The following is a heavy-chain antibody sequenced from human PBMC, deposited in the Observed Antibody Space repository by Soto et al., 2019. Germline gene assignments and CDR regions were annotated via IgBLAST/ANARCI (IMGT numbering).Heavy chain of an antibody. Sequence: SETLSLTCAVYGGSFSGYYWSWIRQPPGKGLEWIGEINHSGSTNYNPSLKSRVTISVDTSKNQFSLKLSSVTAADTAVYYCAIRITIFGVVPKSRFDPWGQGTLVTVSS. D-gene: IGHD3-3*01. CDR1: GGSFSGYY. CDR3: AIRITIFGVVPKSRFDP. J-gene: IGHJ5*02. V-gene: IGHV4-34*01. CDR2: INHSGST.